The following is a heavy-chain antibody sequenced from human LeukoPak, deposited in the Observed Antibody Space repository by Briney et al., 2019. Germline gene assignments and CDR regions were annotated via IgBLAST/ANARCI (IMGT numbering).Heavy chain of an antibody. J-gene: IGHJ6*03. CDR3: AKGGGYYYYMDV. D-gene: IGHD3-16*01. CDR2: IRYDGTNR. V-gene: IGHV3-30*02. Sequence: PGGSLRLSCAASEFTFSLYGMHWVRQAPGKGLEWVAFIRYDGTNRYYADSVKGRFTISRDNSKNTLFLQMNSLRAEDTAVYYCAKGGGYYYYMDVWGKGTTVTVSS. CDR1: EFTFSLYG.